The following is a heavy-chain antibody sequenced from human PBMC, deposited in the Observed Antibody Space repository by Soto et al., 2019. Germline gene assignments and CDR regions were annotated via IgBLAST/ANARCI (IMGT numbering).Heavy chain of an antibody. D-gene: IGHD6-19*01. Sequence: QVQLQQWGAGLLKPSETLSLTCAVYGGSFSGYYWSWIRQPPGKGLVWIGEINHSGTSNYNPSLKRRVTISVVTCKNQVALKLSSVTAADTAVYYCARGSEYSSGWDRWFFPLGQGTLVTVSS. CDR2: INHSGTS. CDR3: ARGSEYSSGWDRWFFP. V-gene: IGHV4-34*01. J-gene: IGHJ5*02. CDR1: GGSFSGYY.